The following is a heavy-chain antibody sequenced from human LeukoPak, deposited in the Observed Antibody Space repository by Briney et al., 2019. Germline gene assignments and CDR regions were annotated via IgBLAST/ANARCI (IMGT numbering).Heavy chain of an antibody. D-gene: IGHD5-24*01. V-gene: IGHV3-7*01. Sequence: GGSLRLSCAASGFNFGTYWMSWVRQAPGKGLEWVANIKEDGSEKYYVDSVKGRFTISRDNAKNSLFLQMNSLRAEDTAIYYCARDKEMTTIPQLIDYWGQGTLVTVSS. CDR2: IKEDGSEK. CDR1: GFNFGTYW. CDR3: ARDKEMTTIPQLIDY. J-gene: IGHJ4*02.